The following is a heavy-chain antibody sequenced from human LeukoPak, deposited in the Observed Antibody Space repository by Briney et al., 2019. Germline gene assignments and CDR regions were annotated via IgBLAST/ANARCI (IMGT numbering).Heavy chain of an antibody. CDR3: ARDYSGYDSNNWFDP. J-gene: IGHJ5*02. V-gene: IGHV3-30*04. CDR1: GFTFSNYA. Sequence: PGRSLRLSCVASGFTFSNYAMHWVRQAPGKGLEWVTIMSYDGSNKYYADSVKGRFTISRDNAKNSLYLQMNSLRAEDTAVYYCARDYSGYDSNNWFDPWGQGTLVTVSS. D-gene: IGHD5-12*01. CDR2: MSYDGSNK.